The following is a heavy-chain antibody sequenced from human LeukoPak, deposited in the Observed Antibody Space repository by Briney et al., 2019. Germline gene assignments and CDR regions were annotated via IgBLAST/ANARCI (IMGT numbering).Heavy chain of an antibody. Sequence: PSETLSLTCTVSGASLSNYYWSWIRQPPGKGLEWLAYINYSGSTRYNPSLQSRVTILVDTSKNQFSLRLNSVTAADTAVYFCARGRYGDDGHYWGQGTLVTVSS. CDR2: INYSGST. CDR3: ARGRYGDDGHY. CDR1: GASLSNYY. D-gene: IGHD4-17*01. V-gene: IGHV4-59*01. J-gene: IGHJ4*02.